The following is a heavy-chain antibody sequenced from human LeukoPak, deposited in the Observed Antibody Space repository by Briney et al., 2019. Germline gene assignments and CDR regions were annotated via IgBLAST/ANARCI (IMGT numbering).Heavy chain of an antibody. Sequence: SETLSLTCAVSGYSISSGRYWGWIRQPPGKGLEWIGSVFHSGSTYYNPSLKSRVTISVDTSKNQFSLNLRSVTAADTAVYYCARSLSTAGIDYWGQGTLVTVSS. J-gene: IGHJ4*02. CDR1: GYSISSGRY. CDR3: ARSLSTAGIDY. D-gene: IGHD2-2*01. CDR2: VFHSGST. V-gene: IGHV4-38-2*01.